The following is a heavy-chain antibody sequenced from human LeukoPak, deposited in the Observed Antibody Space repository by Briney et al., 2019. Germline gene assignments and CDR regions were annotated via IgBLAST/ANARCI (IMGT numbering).Heavy chain of an antibody. D-gene: IGHD3-10*01. CDR1: GFTFSTYW. V-gene: IGHV3-7*01. CDR3: ARDSSPCGSGSYYSH. J-gene: IGHJ4*02. Sequence: PGGSLRLSCAASGFTFSTYWMNWVRQAPGKGLEWVANIKLDGSEKYYVDSVKGRFTISRDNAKNSLYLQMSSLRAEDTAVYYCARDSSPCGSGSYYSHWGQGTLVTVSS. CDR2: IKLDGSEK.